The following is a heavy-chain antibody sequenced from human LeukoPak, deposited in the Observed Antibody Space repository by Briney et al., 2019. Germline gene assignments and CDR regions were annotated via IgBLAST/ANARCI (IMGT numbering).Heavy chain of an antibody. CDR1: GGSISSSNW. CDR2: IYHSGST. D-gene: IGHD6-13*01. Sequence: SETLSLTCAVSGGSISSSNWWSWVRQPPGKGLEWIGEIYHSGSTNYNPSRKSRVTISVDKSKNQFSLKLSSVTAADTAVYYCATEEGIAAARDAFDIWGQGTMVTVSS. J-gene: IGHJ3*02. V-gene: IGHV4-4*02. CDR3: ATEEGIAAARDAFDI.